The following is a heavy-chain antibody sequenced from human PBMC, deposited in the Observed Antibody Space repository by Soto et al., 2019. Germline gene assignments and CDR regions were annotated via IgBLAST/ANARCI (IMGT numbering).Heavy chain of an antibody. CDR1: GYSFSSYW. J-gene: IGHJ6*02. V-gene: IGHV5-51*01. Sequence: GESLKISCKASGYSFSSYWIGWVRQMPGKGLEWMGIIDPRDSETRYSPSFQGQVTISVDKFINTAYLQWSSLKASDTAMYYCATASTNYYYYYGMDVWGQGTTVTVSS. CDR2: IDPRDSET. CDR3: ATASTNYYYYYGMDV.